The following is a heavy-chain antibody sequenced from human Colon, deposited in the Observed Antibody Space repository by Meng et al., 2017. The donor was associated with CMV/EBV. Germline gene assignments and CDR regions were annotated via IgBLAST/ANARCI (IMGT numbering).Heavy chain of an antibody. D-gene: IGHD3-16*01. CDR2: ISAYNGNT. CDR1: GYAFTSYA. V-gene: IGHV1-18*01. J-gene: IGHJ4*02. CDR3: ARDYVWGSYIHRFDY. Sequence: GLLVQLWVAVTERGASRTVACKALGYAFTSYAISRVRQAPGQGLEWMGWISAYNGNTNYTQKLQGRVAMTPDTTTSTAYMELRCLRSDDTGVYYCARDYVWGSYIHRFDYWGQGTLVTVSS.